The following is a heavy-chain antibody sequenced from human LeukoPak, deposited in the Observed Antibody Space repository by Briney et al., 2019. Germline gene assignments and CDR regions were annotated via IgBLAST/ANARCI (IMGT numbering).Heavy chain of an antibody. V-gene: IGHV7-4-1*02. CDR2: INTSTGNP. Sequence: EASVKVSCKASGYTFTSYAMNWVRQAPGQGLEWMGWINTSTGNPTYAQAFTGRFVFSLDTSVSTAYLQISSLKAEDTAVYYCARWAYDSGGYSQYYFDYWGQGTLVTVSS. J-gene: IGHJ4*02. D-gene: IGHD3-22*01. CDR1: GYTFTSYA. CDR3: ARWAYDSGGYSQYYFDY.